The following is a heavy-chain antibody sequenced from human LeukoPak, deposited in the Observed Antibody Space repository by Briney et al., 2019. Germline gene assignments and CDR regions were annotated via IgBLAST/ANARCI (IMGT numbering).Heavy chain of an antibody. CDR3: ARGTIAVAGSFDY. Sequence: PSETLSLTCAVYGGSFSGYYWSWIRQPPGKGLEWIGEINHSGSTNYNPSLKSRVTISVDTSKNQFSPKLSSVTAADTAVYYCARGTIAVAGSFDYWGQGTLVTVSS. D-gene: IGHD6-19*01. V-gene: IGHV4-34*01. CDR1: GGSFSGYY. CDR2: INHSGST. J-gene: IGHJ4*02.